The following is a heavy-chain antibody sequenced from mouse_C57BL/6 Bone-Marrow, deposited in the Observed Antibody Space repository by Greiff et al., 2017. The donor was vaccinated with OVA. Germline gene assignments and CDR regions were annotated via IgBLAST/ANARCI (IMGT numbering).Heavy chain of an antibody. CDR2: INPSSGYT. D-gene: IGHD2-5*01. CDR1: GYTFTSYW. CDR3: ARRVYYSNYVHYLDY. J-gene: IGHJ2*01. V-gene: IGHV1-7*01. Sequence: QVQLKQSGAELAKPGASVKLSCKASGYTFTSYWMHWVKQRPGQGLDWIGYINPSSGYTKYNQKFKDKATLTADKSSSTAYMQLSSLTYEDSAVYYCARRVYYSNYVHYLDYWGQGTTLTVSS.